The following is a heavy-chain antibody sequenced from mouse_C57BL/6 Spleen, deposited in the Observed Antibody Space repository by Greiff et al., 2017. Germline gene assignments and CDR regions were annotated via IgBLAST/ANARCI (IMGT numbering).Heavy chain of an antibody. Sequence: QVQLQQPGAELVKPGASVKMSCKASGYTFTGYWITWVKQRPGQGLEWIGGIYPGSGSTNYNEKFKGKATLTVDTSSSTAYMQLSSLTSEDSAVSYCAGNSSSLFAMDYWGQGTSVTVSS. D-gene: IGHD6-2*01. V-gene: IGHV1-55*01. J-gene: IGHJ4*01. CDR1: GYTFTGYW. CDR2: IYPGSGST. CDR3: AGNSSSLFAMDY.